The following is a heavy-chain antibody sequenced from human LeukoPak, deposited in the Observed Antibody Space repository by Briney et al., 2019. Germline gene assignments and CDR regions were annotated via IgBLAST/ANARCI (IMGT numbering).Heavy chain of an antibody. Sequence: SETLSLTCSVSGGSISSYYWSWIRQPPGKGLEWIGYIYTSGSTNYNPSLKSRVTISVDTSKNQFSLKLSSVTAADTAVYYCARHFRSYNYFDCWGQGTLVTVSS. D-gene: IGHD3-3*02. J-gene: IGHJ4*02. V-gene: IGHV4-4*09. CDR3: ARHFRSYNYFDC. CDR1: GGSISSYY. CDR2: IYTSGST.